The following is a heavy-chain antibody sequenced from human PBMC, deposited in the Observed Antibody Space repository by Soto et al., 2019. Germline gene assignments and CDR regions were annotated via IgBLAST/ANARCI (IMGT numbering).Heavy chain of an antibody. J-gene: IGHJ6*02. Sequence: PSETLSLTCTVSGDSISSNNYYWGWIRQPPGKGLEWIGGINYSGSTYYNPSLKSRVTISVDTSKNQFSLMLSSVTAADTAVYYCARHPGYCTGTSYYYYYGVDVWGQGTTVTVSS. CDR3: ARHPGYCTGTSYYYYYGVDV. CDR2: INYSGST. D-gene: IGHD2-2*01. CDR1: GDSISSNNYY. V-gene: IGHV4-39*01.